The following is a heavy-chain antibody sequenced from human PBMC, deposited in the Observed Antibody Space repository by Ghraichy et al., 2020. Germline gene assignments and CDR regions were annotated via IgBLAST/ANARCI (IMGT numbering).Heavy chain of an antibody. Sequence: SETLYLTCTVSGGSISSYYWSWIRQPPGKGLEWIGYIYYSGSTNYNPSLKSRVTISVDTSKNQFSLKLSSVTAADTAVYYCARQGTAMPPEKLHWFDPWGQGTLVTVSS. V-gene: IGHV4-59*08. D-gene: IGHD5-18*01. CDR2: IYYSGST. CDR1: GGSISSYY. J-gene: IGHJ5*02. CDR3: ARQGTAMPPEKLHWFDP.